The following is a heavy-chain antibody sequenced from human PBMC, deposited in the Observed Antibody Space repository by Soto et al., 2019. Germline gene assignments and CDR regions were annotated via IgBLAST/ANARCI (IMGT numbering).Heavy chain of an antibody. Sequence: GGSLRLSCAAFGFTVSDNYMSWVRQAPGKRLEWVSVIYSSGSTYYPDSVKGRFTISRDNSNNILYLQMNSLRAEDTAVYYCARDMVRGMDVWGQGTTVTVSS. CDR3: ARDMVRGMDV. V-gene: IGHV3-66*01. J-gene: IGHJ6*02. CDR2: IYSSGST. D-gene: IGHD3-10*01. CDR1: GFTVSDNY.